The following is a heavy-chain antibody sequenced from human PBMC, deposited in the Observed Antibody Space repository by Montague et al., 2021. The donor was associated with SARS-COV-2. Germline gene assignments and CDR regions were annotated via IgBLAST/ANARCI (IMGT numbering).Heavy chain of an antibody. CDR3: ARHYYDSSGYYSPWYFDL. Sequence: SETLSLTCTVSGGSISSSSYYWGWIRQPPGKGLEWFGCIYYSGSTYYNPSLKSRVSISVDTSENQFSLKLSTVTAADTAVYSCARHYYDSSGYYSPWYFDLWGRGTLATVSS. D-gene: IGHD3-22*01. J-gene: IGHJ2*01. CDR1: GGSISSSSYY. V-gene: IGHV4-39*01. CDR2: IYYSGST.